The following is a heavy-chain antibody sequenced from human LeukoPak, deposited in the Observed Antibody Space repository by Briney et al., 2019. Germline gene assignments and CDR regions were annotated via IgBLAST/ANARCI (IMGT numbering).Heavy chain of an antibody. D-gene: IGHD3-22*01. J-gene: IGHJ4*02. CDR3: ARGRGITMIVVVDY. CDR1: GGSFSGYY. Sequence: SETLSLTCAVYGGSFSGYYWSWIRQPPGKGLEWIGEINHSGSTNYNPSLKSRVTISVDTYKNPFSLKLSSVTAADTAVYYCARGRGITMIVVVDYWGQGTLVTVSS. CDR2: INHSGST. V-gene: IGHV4-34*01.